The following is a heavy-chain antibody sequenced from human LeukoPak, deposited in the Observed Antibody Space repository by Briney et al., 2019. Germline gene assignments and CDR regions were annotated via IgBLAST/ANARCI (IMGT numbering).Heavy chain of an antibody. CDR3: ARRGIAAAGTIDY. D-gene: IGHD6-13*01. V-gene: IGHV4-39*01. CDR2: IYYSGST. J-gene: IGHJ4*02. CDR1: GGSISSSSYY. Sequence: PSETLSLTCTVSGGSISSSSYYWGWIRQPPGKGLEWIGSIYYSGSTYYNPSLKSRVTISVDTSKSQFSLKLSSVTAADTAVYYCARRGIAAAGTIDYWGQGTLVTVSS.